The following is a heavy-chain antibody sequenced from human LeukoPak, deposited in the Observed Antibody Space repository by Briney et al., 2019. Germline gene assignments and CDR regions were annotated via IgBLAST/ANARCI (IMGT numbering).Heavy chain of an antibody. J-gene: IGHJ2*01. V-gene: IGHV4-39*01. CDR3: ARHFTPNWGFYWYFDL. CDR2: IYYSGST. Sequence: SETLSLTCTVSGGSISSRSYYWGWIRQPPGTGLEWIGSIYYSGSTYYNPSLKSRVTISVDTSKNQFSLKLSSVTAAETAVYYCARHFTPNWGFYWYFDLWGRGTLVTVSS. CDR1: GGSISSRSYY. D-gene: IGHD7-27*01.